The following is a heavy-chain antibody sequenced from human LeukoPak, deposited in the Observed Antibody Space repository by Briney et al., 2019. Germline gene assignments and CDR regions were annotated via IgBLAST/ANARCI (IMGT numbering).Heavy chain of an antibody. J-gene: IGHJ4*02. V-gene: IGHV3-23*01. CDR2: ISGSGGST. CDR1: GFTFITYA. CDR3: AKSDCGSDGCKLLNY. Sequence: GGSLKLSCVASGFTFITYAMSWVRQAPGKGLEWVSSISGSGGSTYYADSVMGRFTISRDNSKNTVSLQMNSLRAEDTAVYYCAKSDCGSDGCKLLNYWGQGTLVTASS. D-gene: IGHD2-21*01.